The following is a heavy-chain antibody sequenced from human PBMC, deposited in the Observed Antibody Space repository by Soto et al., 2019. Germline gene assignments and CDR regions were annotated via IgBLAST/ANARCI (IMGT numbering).Heavy chain of an antibody. V-gene: IGHV4-39*01. CDR3: ALIGFFHFNYYYYYGMDV. CDR1: GGSISSSSYY. Sequence: PSETLSLTCTVSGGSISSSSYYWGWIRQPPGKGLEWIGSIYYSGSTYYNPSLKSRVTISVDTSKNQFSLKLSSVTAADTAVYYCALIGFFHFNYYYYYGMDVWGQGTTVTVSS. CDR2: IYYSGST. J-gene: IGHJ6*02. D-gene: IGHD3-3*01.